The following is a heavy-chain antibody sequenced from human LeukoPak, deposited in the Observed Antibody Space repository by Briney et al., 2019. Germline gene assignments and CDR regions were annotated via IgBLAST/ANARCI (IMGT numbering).Heavy chain of an antibody. V-gene: IGHV3-21*01. CDR2: ISSSSSYI. J-gene: IGHJ3*02. CDR1: GFTFSSYS. Sequence: PGGSLRLSCAASGFTFSSYSMNWVRQAPGKGLEWVSSISSSSSYIYYADSVKGRFTISRDNAKNSLYLQMNSLRAEGTAVYYCARDKIRYSSGHDAFDIWGQGTMVTVSS. D-gene: IGHD6-19*01. CDR3: ARDKIRYSSGHDAFDI.